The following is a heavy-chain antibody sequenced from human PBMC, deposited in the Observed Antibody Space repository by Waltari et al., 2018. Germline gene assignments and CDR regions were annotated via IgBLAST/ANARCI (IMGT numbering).Heavy chain of an antibody. Sequence: QVQLVQSGAEVKKPGASVKVSCKASGYTFTSYDINWVRQATGQGLEWMGWMNPNSGNTGYEQKFQGRVTMTRNTSISTAYMELSSLRSEDTAVYYCARNIAAAGYYYYYYMDVWGKGTTVTVSS. CDR2: MNPNSGNT. V-gene: IGHV1-8*01. CDR1: GYTFTSYD. D-gene: IGHD6-13*01. CDR3: ARNIAAAGYYYYYYMDV. J-gene: IGHJ6*03.